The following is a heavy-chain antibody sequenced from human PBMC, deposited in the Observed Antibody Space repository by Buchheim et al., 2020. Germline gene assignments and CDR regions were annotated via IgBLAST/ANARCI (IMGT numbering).Heavy chain of an antibody. CDR1: GGSISRGGYY. D-gene: IGHD6-13*01. CDR3: ARDPGAAAGSNWFDP. V-gene: IGHV4-31*03. J-gene: IGHJ5*02. CDR2: IYSSGSP. Sequence: QVQLQESGPGLVKPSQTLSLTCTVSGGSISRGGYYWSWIRQHPGKGLEWIGYIYSSGSPYYHPSLKSRVPISVAPSQTQLSLKLSSVTAADTAVYYCARDPGAAAGSNWFDPWGQGTL.